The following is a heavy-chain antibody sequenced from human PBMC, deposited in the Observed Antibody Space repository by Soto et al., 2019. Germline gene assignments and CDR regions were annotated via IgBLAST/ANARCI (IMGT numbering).Heavy chain of an antibody. CDR3: AKDEGGYHGSETYGWFDP. V-gene: IGHV3-23*01. CDR2: IRSSGGST. CDR1: GFTFSDYA. J-gene: IGHJ5*02. Sequence: GGSLRLSCAASGFTFSDYAMGWVRQAPGKGLEWVSSIRSSGGSTYYADSVRGRFTISRDNSKNTLYLQMNSLRADDTAVYHCAKDEGGYHGSETYGWFDPWGQGTLVTVSS. D-gene: IGHD2-8*01.